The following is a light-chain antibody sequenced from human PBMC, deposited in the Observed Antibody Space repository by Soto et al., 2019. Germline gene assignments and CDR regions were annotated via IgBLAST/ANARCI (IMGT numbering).Light chain of an antibody. J-gene: IGKJ1*01. Sequence: EIVLTQSPGTLSLSPGERATLSCRASQTVSSNYLAWYQQKPGQAPRLLIFGASSRATDIPDRFSGSGSGTDFTLTISRLEPEDFAVYYCQQYGSSLKTFGQGTKVDVK. V-gene: IGKV3-20*01. CDR3: QQYGSSLKT. CDR1: QTVSSNY. CDR2: GAS.